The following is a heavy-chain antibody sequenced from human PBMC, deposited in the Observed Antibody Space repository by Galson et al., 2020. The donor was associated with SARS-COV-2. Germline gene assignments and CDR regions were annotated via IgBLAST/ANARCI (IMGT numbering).Heavy chain of an antibody. CDR1: GFTFSGSA. Sequence: GGSLRLSCAASGFTFSGSAMHWVRQASGKGLEWVGRIRSKANSYATAYAASVKGRFTISRDDSKNTAYLQMNSLKTEDTAVYYCTSSQTYTIGLGFDYWGQGTLVTVSS. CDR2: IRSKANSYAT. J-gene: IGHJ4*02. CDR3: TSSQTYTIGLGFDY. V-gene: IGHV3-73*01. D-gene: IGHD4-4*01.